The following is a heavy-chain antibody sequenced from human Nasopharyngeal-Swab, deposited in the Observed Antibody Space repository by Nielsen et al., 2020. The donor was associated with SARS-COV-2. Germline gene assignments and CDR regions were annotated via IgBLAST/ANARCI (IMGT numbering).Heavy chain of an antibody. CDR3: AREGPYCSSTSCYYYYMDV. D-gene: IGHD2-2*01. CDR2: IYHSGST. Sequence: WIRKPPGKGLEWIGEIYHSGSTNYNPSLKSRVTISVDKSKNQFSLKLSSVTAADTAVYYCAREGPYCSSTSCYYYYMDVWGKGTTVTVSS. V-gene: IGHV4-4*02. J-gene: IGHJ6*03.